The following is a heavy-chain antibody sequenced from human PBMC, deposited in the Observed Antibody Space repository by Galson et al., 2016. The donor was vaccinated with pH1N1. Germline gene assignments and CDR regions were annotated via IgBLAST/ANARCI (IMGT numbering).Heavy chain of an antibody. CDR3: ARHQSSSDDYFFYNMDV. CDR2: VYPGDSDT. CDR1: GYIFSTFW. D-gene: IGHD6-6*01. V-gene: IGHV5-51*01. Sequence: QSGAEVKKPGESLKISCKGSGYIFSTFWIGWVRQMPGKGLEWMGIVYPGDSDTRYNPSFKGQGTISVDKSISTAYLQWSSLKASDSALYFCARHQSSSDDYFFYNMDVWGQGTTVTVSS. J-gene: IGHJ6*02.